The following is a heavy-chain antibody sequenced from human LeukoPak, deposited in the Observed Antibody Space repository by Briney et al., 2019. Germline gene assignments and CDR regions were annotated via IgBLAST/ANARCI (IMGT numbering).Heavy chain of an antibody. V-gene: IGHV1-18*01. CDR2: ISAYNGNT. Sequence: GAAVKVSCKASGYPFDNLGLTWVRQAPGQGLEWMGWISAYNGNTHYAQKFRGRLTLTTETSTSTAYLELRSLKSDDTAVYYCARDRVGGDLTGVSLYWGQGTLVTVSS. D-gene: IGHD4-17*01. CDR1: GYPFDNLG. J-gene: IGHJ4*01. CDR3: ARDRVGGDLTGVSLY.